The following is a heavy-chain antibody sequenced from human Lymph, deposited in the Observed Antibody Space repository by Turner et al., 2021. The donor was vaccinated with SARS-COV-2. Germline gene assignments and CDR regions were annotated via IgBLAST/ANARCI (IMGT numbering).Heavy chain of an antibody. Sequence: QVQLVESGGGGVQPGRSLRLSCPASGFTFSSYGMHWVRQAPGKGLEWVAVISNDGSNNYYADSVKGRFTISRDNSKNTLYLQMNSLRAEDTAVYYCAKARDGYNFFTIDYWGQGTLVTVSS. J-gene: IGHJ4*02. CDR1: GFTFSSYG. V-gene: IGHV3-30*18. D-gene: IGHD5-12*01. CDR3: AKARDGYNFFTIDY. CDR2: ISNDGSNN.